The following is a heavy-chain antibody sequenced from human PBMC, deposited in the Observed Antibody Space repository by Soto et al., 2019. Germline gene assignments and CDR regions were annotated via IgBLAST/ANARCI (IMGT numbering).Heavy chain of an antibody. CDR3: AREGYCSGGSCYGGYYYYYGMDV. D-gene: IGHD2-15*01. Sequence: ASVKVSCKASGYTFTSYGISWVRQAPGQGLEWMGWISAYNGNTNYAQKLQGRVTMTTDTSTSTACMELRSLRSDDTAVYYCAREGYCSGGSCYGGYYYYYGMDVWGQGTTVTVSS. CDR2: ISAYNGNT. J-gene: IGHJ6*02. V-gene: IGHV1-18*04. CDR1: GYTFTSYG.